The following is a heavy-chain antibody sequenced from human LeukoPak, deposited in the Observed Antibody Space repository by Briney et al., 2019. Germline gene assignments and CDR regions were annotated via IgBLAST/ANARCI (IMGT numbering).Heavy chain of an antibody. CDR3: TRESGYKTSRQRGFDS. Sequence: GSLRLSCAASGFTFSNAWMSWVRQAPGKGLELVGRIKSKTSGGTIDYAAPVRGRFTISRDDTENMVFLQMSSLKIEDTAVYYCTRESGYKTSRQRGFDSWGQGILVTVSS. CDR2: IKSKTSGGTI. CDR1: GFTFSNAW. V-gene: IGHV3-15*01. J-gene: IGHJ4*02. D-gene: IGHD5-12*01.